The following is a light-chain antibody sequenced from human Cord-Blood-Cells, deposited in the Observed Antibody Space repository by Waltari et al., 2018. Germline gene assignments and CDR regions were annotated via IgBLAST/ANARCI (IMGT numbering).Light chain of an antibody. CDR2: INSDGSH. CDR3: QTWGTCIRGV. Sequence: QLVLTQSPSASAPLGASVKPTCTLSSWHSSYAIAWHQQQPEKGPRYLMKINSDGSHSKGDGIPDRFSGSSSGAERYLTISILQSEDEADYYCQTWGTCIRGVFGGGTKLTVL. V-gene: IGLV4-69*01. CDR1: SWHSSYA. J-gene: IGLJ3*02.